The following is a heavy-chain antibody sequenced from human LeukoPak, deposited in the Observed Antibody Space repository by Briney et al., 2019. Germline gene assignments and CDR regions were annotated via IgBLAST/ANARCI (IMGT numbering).Heavy chain of an antibody. V-gene: IGHV4-61*02. CDR3: ARGQQLVRFYYYYYMDV. Sequence: SETLSLTCTVSGGSISSGSYHWSWIRQPAGKGLEWIGRIYTSGSTNYNPSLKSRVTMSVDTSKNQFSLKLSSVTAADTAVYYCARGQQLVRFYYYYYMDVWGKGTTVTISS. D-gene: IGHD6-13*01. J-gene: IGHJ6*03. CDR2: IYTSGST. CDR1: GGSISSGSYH.